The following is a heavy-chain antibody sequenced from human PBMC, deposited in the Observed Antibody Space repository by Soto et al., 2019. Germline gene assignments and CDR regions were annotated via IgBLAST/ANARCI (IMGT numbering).Heavy chain of an antibody. Sequence: AGSLRLSCAASGFTFSSYGMHWVRQAPGKGLEWVAVISYDGSNKYYADSVKGRFTISRDNSKNTLYLQMNSLRVEDTAVYYCARTIAAAGPYGMDVWGQGTTVTVSS. J-gene: IGHJ6*02. CDR2: ISYDGSNK. D-gene: IGHD6-13*01. CDR1: GFTFSSYG. CDR3: ARTIAAAGPYGMDV. V-gene: IGHV3-30*03.